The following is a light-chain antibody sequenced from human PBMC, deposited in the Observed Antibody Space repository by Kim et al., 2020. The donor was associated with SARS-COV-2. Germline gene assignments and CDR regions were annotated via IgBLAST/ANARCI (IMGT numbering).Light chain of an antibody. J-gene: IGLJ2*01. Sequence: GQTVRITGQGDSLRSYYASWYQQKPGQAPVLVIYGKNNRPSGIPDRFSGSSSGNTASLTITGAQAEDEADYYCNSRDSSGNHLVFGGGTKVTVL. CDR3: NSRDSSGNHLV. CDR1: SLRSYY. CDR2: GKN. V-gene: IGLV3-19*01.